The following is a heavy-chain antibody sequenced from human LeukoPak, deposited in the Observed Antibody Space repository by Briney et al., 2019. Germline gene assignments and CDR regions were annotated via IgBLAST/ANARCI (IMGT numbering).Heavy chain of an antibody. CDR3: AKQLGYCSDGSCYFPY. CDR1: GFTFSDYA. D-gene: IGHD2-15*01. V-gene: IGHV3-23*01. J-gene: IGHJ4*02. Sequence: GGSLRLSCAASGFTFSDYAMSWVRQAPEKGLEWVSTISHVGGTYYAGSVRGRFTISRDDSKNMVYLQMDSLRAEDTAVYYCAKQLGYCSDGSCYFPYWGQGTLVTVSS. CDR2: ISHVGGT.